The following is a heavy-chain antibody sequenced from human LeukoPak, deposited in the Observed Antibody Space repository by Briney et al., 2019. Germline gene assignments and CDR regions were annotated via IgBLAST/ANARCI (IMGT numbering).Heavy chain of an antibody. CDR1: GYSRRPFY. CDR2: ISDSGSP. J-gene: IGHJ4*02. Sequence: SETLSLSCSVSGYSRRPFYCNWIRQPPGKGLKWIGYISDSGSPNFHPSLKGRVTTSVDASKRQFSLRLTSVTAADTAVYYCAKFSAAIVSGVERLGADFEYWGQGVLVTVSS. CDR3: AKFSAAIVSGVERLGADFEY. V-gene: IGHV4-59*01. D-gene: IGHD3-10*01.